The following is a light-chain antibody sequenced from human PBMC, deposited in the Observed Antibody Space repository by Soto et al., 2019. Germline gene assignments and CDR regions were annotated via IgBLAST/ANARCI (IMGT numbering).Light chain of an antibody. CDR2: GTF. J-gene: IGKJ4*01. Sequence: DIQLTQSPSFLSASVGDRVTITCRASQGLTSYFAWYQQKPGKAPKILIYGTFNLQSGVPSMFSGSGSGTEFTLTISSLQPEDFATYYCQQLNDYPITFGGGTKVDIK. CDR3: QQLNDYPIT. CDR1: QGLTSY. V-gene: IGKV1-9*01.